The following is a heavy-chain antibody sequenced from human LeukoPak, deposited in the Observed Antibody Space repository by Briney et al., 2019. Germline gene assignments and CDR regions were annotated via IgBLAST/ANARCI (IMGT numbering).Heavy chain of an antibody. CDR1: GYTFTSYY. CDR3: ARSGRDYDILTGDSDGLGYYCYGMDV. V-gene: IGHV1-46*01. Sequence: ASVKVSCKASGYTFTSYYMHWVRQAPGQGLEWMGIINPSGGSTSYAQKFQGRVTMTRDTSTSTVYMELSSLRSEDTAVYYCARSGRDYDILTGDSDGLGYYCYGMDVWGQGTTVTVSS. CDR2: INPSGGST. D-gene: IGHD3-9*01. J-gene: IGHJ6*02.